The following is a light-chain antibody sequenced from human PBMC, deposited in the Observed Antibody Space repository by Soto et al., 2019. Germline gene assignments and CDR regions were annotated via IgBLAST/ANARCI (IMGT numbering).Light chain of an antibody. CDR1: HSVSSS. J-gene: IGKJ3*01. CDR2: GAS. V-gene: IGKV3-15*01. CDR3: QQYVSSPFT. Sequence: EVVMTQSPATLSVSPGERATLSCRASHSVSSSLAWYQQKPGQAPRLLISGASTRAAGIPARFSGSGSGTEFTLTISSLQSEDFAVYYCQQYVSSPFTSGPGTKVDIK.